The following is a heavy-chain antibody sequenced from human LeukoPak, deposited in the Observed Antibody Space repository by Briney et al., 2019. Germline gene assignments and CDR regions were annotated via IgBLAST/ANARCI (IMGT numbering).Heavy chain of an antibody. CDR1: GYTFTSYY. V-gene: IGHV1-46*01. Sequence: ASVKVSFKASGYTFTSYYMHWVRQAPGQGLEWMGIVNPSGGSTSYSQKFQGRVTMTRDTSTSTVYMELSSLRSEDTAVYYCARVVVATIVDSPFDPWGQGTLVTVSS. J-gene: IGHJ5*02. CDR2: VNPSGGST. D-gene: IGHD5-12*01. CDR3: ARVVVATIVDSPFDP.